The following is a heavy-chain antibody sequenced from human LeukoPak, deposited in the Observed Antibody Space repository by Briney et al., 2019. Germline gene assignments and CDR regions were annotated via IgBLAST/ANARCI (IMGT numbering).Heavy chain of an antibody. CDR1: GFTFSSYE. CDR2: ISSSGSTI. Sequence: PGGSLRLSCAASGFTFSSYEMNWARQAPGKGLEWVSYISSSGSTIYYADSVKGRFTISRDNAKNSLYLQMNSLRAEDTAVYYCAPMVRGVVQELDYRGQGTLVTVSS. D-gene: IGHD3-10*01. V-gene: IGHV3-48*03. J-gene: IGHJ4*02. CDR3: APMVRGVVQELDY.